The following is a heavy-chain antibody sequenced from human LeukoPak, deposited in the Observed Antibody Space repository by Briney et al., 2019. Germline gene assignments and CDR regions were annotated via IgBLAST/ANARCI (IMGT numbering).Heavy chain of an antibody. CDR1: GFSFSTYA. CDR3: AKNFRPGNAFYDS. D-gene: IGHD1-1*01. V-gene: IGHV3-23*01. J-gene: IGHJ4*02. CDR2: IDGSGHYI. Sequence: GGSLRLFCAASGFSFSTYAMTWVRDAPGGALEYVSAIDGSGHYIFYRDSVQGRFTTSRDNSRATLFFQMNSLTAQDSAVYYCAKNFRPGNAFYDSWGQGVLVTVSS.